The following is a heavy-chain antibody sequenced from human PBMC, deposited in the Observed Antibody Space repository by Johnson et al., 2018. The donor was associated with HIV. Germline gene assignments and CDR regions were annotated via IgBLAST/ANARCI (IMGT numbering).Heavy chain of an antibody. CDR3: ARGDTAMGYDAFDI. Sequence: QVQLVESGGGVVQPGRSLRLSCTASGFTFSSYGMHWVRQAPGKGLEWVAFIRYDGSNKYYADSVKGRFTISRDNSKNTLYLQMNSLRAEDTAVYYCARGDTAMGYDAFDIWGQGTMVTVSS. CDR1: GFTFSSYG. J-gene: IGHJ3*02. D-gene: IGHD5-18*01. V-gene: IGHV3-30*02. CDR2: IRYDGSNK.